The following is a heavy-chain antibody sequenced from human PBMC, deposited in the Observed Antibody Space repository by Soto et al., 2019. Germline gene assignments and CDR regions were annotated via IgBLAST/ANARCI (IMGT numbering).Heavy chain of an antibody. Sequence: GSLRLSCAASGFTLSSYAMHWVRQAPGKGLEWVTVISKGGSNLYFADSVKGRFTISRDNSKNTLYLQMNSLRSEDTAVYYCARDSPEAKMSYWGQGTLVTVSS. J-gene: IGHJ4*02. CDR3: ARDSPEAKMSY. V-gene: IGHV3-30-3*01. D-gene: IGHD5-12*01. CDR1: GFTLSSYA. CDR2: ISKGGSNL.